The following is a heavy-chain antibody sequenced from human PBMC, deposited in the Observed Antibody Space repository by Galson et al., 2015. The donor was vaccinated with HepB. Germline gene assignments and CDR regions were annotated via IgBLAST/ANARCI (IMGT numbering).Heavy chain of an antibody. J-gene: IGHJ3*02. CDR2: INPSDGST. V-gene: IGHV1-46*01. CDR3: ARGRRYYDSSGYHYDAPDI. CDR1: GYTFTSYY. D-gene: IGHD3-22*01. Sequence: SVKVSCKASGYTFTSYYLHWVRQAPGQGLEWMAIINPSDGSTSYAQKFQGRVTMTRDTSTSTVYMELSSLRSEDTAVYYCARGRRYYDSSGYHYDAPDIWGQGTMVTVSS.